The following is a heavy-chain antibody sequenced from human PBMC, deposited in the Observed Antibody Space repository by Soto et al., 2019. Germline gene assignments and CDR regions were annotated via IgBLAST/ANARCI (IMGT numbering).Heavy chain of an antibody. CDR2: INHSGST. J-gene: IGHJ6*02. D-gene: IGHD2-2*01. CDR3: ARGWPVSRISGLYYYGMDV. CDR1: GGSFSGYY. Sequence: SSETLSLTCAVYGGSFSGYYWSWIRQPPGKGLEWIGEINHSGSTNYNPSLKSRVTISVDTSKNQFSLKLSSVTAADTAVYYCARGWPVSRISGLYYYGMDVWGQGTTVTVSS. V-gene: IGHV4-34*01.